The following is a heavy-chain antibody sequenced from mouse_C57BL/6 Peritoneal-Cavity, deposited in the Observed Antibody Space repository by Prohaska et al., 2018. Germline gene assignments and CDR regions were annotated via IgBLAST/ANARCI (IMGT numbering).Heavy chain of an antibody. CDR1: GFSLTSYG. D-gene: IGHD2-4*01. Sequence: QVQLKESGPGLVAPSQSLSITCTVSGFSLTSYGVHWVRQPPGKGLEWRVVIWSDGSTTYNSALKSRLSISKDNSKRQVFLKRNSLQTDDTAMYYCARDYDWYFDVWGTGTTVTVSS. V-gene: IGHV2-6*03. CDR3: ARDYDWYFDV. J-gene: IGHJ1*03. CDR2: IWSDGST.